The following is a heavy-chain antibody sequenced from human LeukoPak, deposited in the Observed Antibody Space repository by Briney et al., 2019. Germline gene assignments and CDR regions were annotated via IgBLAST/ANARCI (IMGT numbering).Heavy chain of an antibody. CDR3: ARSAGYSSSWYVGGYFDS. CDR1: GGSISSYY. CDR2: IYYSGST. D-gene: IGHD6-13*01. V-gene: IGHV4-59*12. Sequence: PSETLSLTCTVSGGSISSYYWSWIRQPPGKGLEWIGYIYYSGSTNYNPSLKSRVTISVDTSKNQFSLKLSSVTAADTAVYYCARSAGYSSSWYVGGYFDSWGQGTLVTVSS. J-gene: IGHJ4*02.